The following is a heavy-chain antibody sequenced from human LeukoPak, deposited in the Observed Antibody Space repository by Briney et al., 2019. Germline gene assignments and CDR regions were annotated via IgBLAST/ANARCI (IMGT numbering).Heavy chain of an antibody. CDR1: GGTFSSYV. D-gene: IGHD3-10*01. J-gene: IGHJ6*03. CDR2: IIAMYGRT. CDR3: ARGVTYGTFYYFFYYMDF. V-gene: IGHV1-69*05. Sequence: GGSVKLSCKASGGTFSSYVMSWVRQAPGRGLEWMGGIIAMYGRTNYAQKVQDRVTITRDDSKRTIYMEMSSLRSEDTAVYYCARGVTYGTFYYFFYYMDFWGKGTPVTVSS.